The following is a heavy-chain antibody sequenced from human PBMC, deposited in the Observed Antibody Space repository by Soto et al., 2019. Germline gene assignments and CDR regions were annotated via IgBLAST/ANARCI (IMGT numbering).Heavy chain of an antibody. J-gene: IGHJ6*02. Sequence: SETLSLTLTVSGGSITYAYWTWIRQPPGKGLEWIGYISYTGSANYNASLKSRLTISVDTSKNQFSLKLSSVTAADTALYYCARVNYGDYDYGMDVWGQGSTVTVTS. CDR2: ISYTGSA. D-gene: IGHD4-17*01. V-gene: IGHV4-59*01. CDR1: GGSITYAY. CDR3: ARVNYGDYDYGMDV.